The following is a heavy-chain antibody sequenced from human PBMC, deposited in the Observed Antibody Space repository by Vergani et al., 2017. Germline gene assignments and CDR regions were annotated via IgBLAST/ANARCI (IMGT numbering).Heavy chain of an antibody. Sequence: EVQLVESGGGLVQPGGSLRLSCAASGFTFSSYWMSWVRQAPGKGREWGAKIKQDGSEKYYVDSVKGRFTISRDNAKNSLYLQMNSLRAEDTAVYYCAKYLRDSTDGLPDSWGPGTLVIVSS. D-gene: IGHD2/OR15-2a*01. J-gene: IGHJ4*02. CDR2: IKQDGSEK. CDR1: GFTFSSYW. V-gene: IGHV3-7*01. CDR3: AKYLRDSTDGLPDS.